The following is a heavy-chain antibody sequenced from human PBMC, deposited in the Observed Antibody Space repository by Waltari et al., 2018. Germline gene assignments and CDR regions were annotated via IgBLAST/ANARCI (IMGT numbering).Heavy chain of an antibody. CDR2: IYNSGST. CDR3: ARDPTYYDFWSGQLFNSFDI. J-gene: IGHJ3*02. Sequence: QVQLQESGSGLVKPSQTMSLTCTVSGGSISSGSYYWRWIRQPAGKGREWIGYIYNSGSTNYIPSLKCLFSISVDTAKFHFSLKLSSVTAAVPAVYYCARDPTYYDFWSGQLFNSFDIWGQGTMVTVSS. CDR1: GGSISSGSYY. D-gene: IGHD3-3*01. V-gene: IGHV4-61*09.